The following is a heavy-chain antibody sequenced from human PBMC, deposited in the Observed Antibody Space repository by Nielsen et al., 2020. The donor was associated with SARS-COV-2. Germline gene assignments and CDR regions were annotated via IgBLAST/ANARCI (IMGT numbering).Heavy chain of an antibody. CDR1: GYTFTSYG. D-gene: IGHD5-18*01. J-gene: IGHJ4*02. CDR3: ATIKRGYSVN. Sequence: ASVKVSCKASGYTFTSYGIRWVRQAPGQGLEWMGWISAYNGNTNYAQKLQGRVTMTTDTSTSTAYMEMRSLGSDDTAVYYCATIKRGYSVNWGQGTLVTVSS. V-gene: IGHV1-18*01. CDR2: ISAYNGNT.